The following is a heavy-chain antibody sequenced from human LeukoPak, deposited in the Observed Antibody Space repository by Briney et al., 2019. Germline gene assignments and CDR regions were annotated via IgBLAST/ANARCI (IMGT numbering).Heavy chain of an antibody. J-gene: IGHJ6*03. CDR1: GYTFTSYY. CDR2: INPSGGST. Sequence: ASVKVSCKASGYTFTSYYMHWVRQAPARGLEWMGIINPSGGSTSYAQKFQGRVTMTRDTSTSTVYMELSSLRSEDTAVYYCASCPGIAAAGYYYYYMDVWGKGTTVTVSS. D-gene: IGHD6-13*01. V-gene: IGHV1-46*01. CDR3: ASCPGIAAAGYYYYYMDV.